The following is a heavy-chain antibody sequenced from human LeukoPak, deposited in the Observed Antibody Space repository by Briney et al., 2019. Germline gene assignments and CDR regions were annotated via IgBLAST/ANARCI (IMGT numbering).Heavy chain of an antibody. CDR1: VNYG. V-gene: IGHV3-74*01. CDR3: VSFYETY. Sequence: GGSLGLSGAAPVNYGMHWSGQPPGKGLVWVSHINSDGSWTSYADSVKGRFTISKDNAKNTVYLQMNSLRAEDTAVYYCVSFYETYWGRGTLVTVSS. D-gene: IGHD2/OR15-2a*01. CDR2: INSDGSWT. J-gene: IGHJ4*02.